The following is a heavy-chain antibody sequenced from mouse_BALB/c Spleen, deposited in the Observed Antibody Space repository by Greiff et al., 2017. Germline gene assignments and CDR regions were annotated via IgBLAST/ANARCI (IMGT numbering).Heavy chain of an antibody. D-gene: IGHD4-1*01. CDR3: ARTGTDYAMDY. V-gene: IGHV14-3*02. CDR1: GFNIKDTY. CDR2: IDPANGNT. J-gene: IGHJ4*01. Sequence: EVQLQQSGAELVKPGASVKLSCTASGFNIKDTYMHWVKQRPEQGLEWIGRIDPANGNTKYDRKFQGKATITADTSSNTAYLQLSSLTSEDTAVYYCARTGTDYAMDYWGQGTSVTVSS.